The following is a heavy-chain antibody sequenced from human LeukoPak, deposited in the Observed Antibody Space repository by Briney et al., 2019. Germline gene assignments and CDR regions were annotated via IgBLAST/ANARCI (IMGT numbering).Heavy chain of an antibody. CDR1: GFTFSSYA. CDR2: ISGSGGNT. J-gene: IGHJ5*02. CDR3: AKAAYGDYVNWFDP. D-gene: IGHD4-17*01. V-gene: IGHV3-23*01. Sequence: PGGSLRLSCAASGFTFSSYAMSWVRQAPGKGLEWVSAISGSGGNTYYADSVKGRFTISRDNSKNTLYLQMTSLRAEDTAVYYCAKAAYGDYVNWFDPWGQGILVIVSS.